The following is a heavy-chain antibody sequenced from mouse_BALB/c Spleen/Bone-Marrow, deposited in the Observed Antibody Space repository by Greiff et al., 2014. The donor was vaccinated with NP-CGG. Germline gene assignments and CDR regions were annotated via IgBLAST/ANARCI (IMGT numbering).Heavy chain of an antibody. CDR3: VRGNYGNYVDYFDF. J-gene: IGHJ2*01. V-gene: IGHV5-6-3*01. CDR1: GFTFSNYG. Sequence: EVNLVESGGGLVQPGGSLKLSCAASGFTFSNYGMSWVRQTPDKRLELVATINSNGGSTYYPDSVKGRFTISRDTAKNTLYLQMRSLKSEETAMYYCVRGNYGNYVDYFDFWGQGTTLTVSS. CDR2: INSNGGST. D-gene: IGHD2-1*01.